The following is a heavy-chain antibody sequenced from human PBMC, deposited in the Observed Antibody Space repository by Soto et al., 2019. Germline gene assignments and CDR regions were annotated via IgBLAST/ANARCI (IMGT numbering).Heavy chain of an antibody. Sequence: PGGSLRLSCAASGFTFSSYSMNWVRQAPGKGLEWVSSISSSSSYIYYADSVKGRFTVSRDNAKNSLYLQMNSLRAEDTAVYYCARAPNYLGTGSVFRGMDVWGQGTTVTVSS. CDR2: ISSSSSYI. D-gene: IGHD7-27*01. J-gene: IGHJ6*02. CDR1: GFTFSSYS. V-gene: IGHV3-21*01. CDR3: ARAPNYLGTGSVFRGMDV.